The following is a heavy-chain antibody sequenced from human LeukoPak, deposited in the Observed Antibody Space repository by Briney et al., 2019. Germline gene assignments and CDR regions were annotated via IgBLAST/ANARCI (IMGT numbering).Heavy chain of an antibody. D-gene: IGHD3-10*01. CDR1: GYTFTNYY. CDR2: INPSGGST. V-gene: IGHV1-46*01. Sequence: VSVKVSCKASGYTFTNYYMHWVRQAPGQGLEWMGIINPSGGSTTYAQKFQGRVTMTRDTSTSTVYMELSGLRSEDTAVYYCARDLHIDGRPEGRDYWGQGTLVTVSS. J-gene: IGHJ4*02. CDR3: ARDLHIDGRPEGRDY.